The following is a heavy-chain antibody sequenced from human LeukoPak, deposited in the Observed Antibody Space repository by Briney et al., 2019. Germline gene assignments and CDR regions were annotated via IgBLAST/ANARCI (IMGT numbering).Heavy chain of an antibody. Sequence: GGSLRLSCAASGFTFDDYAMHWVRQAPGKGLEWVSLISGDGGSTYYADSVKGRFTISRDNSKNSLYLQMNSLRTEDTALYYCAKDGGSGSYYGSYYYYGMDVWGQGTTVTVSS. J-gene: IGHJ6*02. CDR3: AKDGGSGSYYGSYYYYGMDV. CDR2: ISGDGGST. V-gene: IGHV3-43*02. D-gene: IGHD1-26*01. CDR1: GFTFDDYA.